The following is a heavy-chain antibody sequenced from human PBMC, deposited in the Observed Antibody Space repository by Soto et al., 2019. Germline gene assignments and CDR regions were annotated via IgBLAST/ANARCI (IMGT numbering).Heavy chain of an antibody. CDR1: GGSISSYY. Sequence: QVQLQESGPGLVKPSETLSLTCTVSGGSISSYYWSWIRQPPGKGLEWIGYIYYSGSTNYNPSLKSRVTISVDTSKNQFSLKLSSVTAADTAVYYCARDSIGQKGIAEADNYGMDVWGQGTTVTVSS. CDR2: IYYSGST. CDR3: ARDSIGQKGIAEADNYGMDV. V-gene: IGHV4-59*01. J-gene: IGHJ6*02. D-gene: IGHD6-19*01.